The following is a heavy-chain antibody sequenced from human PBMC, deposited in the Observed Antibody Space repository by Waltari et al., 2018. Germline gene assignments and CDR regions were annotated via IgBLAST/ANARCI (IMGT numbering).Heavy chain of an antibody. CDR1: GYSIRSGYY. D-gene: IGHD2-2*02. J-gene: IGHJ3*02. Sequence: QVQLQESGPGLVKPSETLSLTCAVSGYSIRSGYYWGWIRQPPGTRLAWIGSIYHIGSTYDNSSFKSRVTISVDKSKNQFSLKLSSVTAADTAVYYCARIPRSAFDIWGQGTMVTVSS. CDR3: ARIPRSAFDI. CDR2: IYHIGST. V-gene: IGHV4-38-2*01.